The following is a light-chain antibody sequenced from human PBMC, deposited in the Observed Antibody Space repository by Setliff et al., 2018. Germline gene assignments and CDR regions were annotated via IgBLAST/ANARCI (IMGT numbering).Light chain of an antibody. CDR1: SSDVGGYNY. J-gene: IGLJ1*01. Sequence: ALTQPASVSGSPGQSITISCTGTSSDVGGYNYVSWYQQHPGKAPKLMIYDVSKRPSGVSNRFSGSKSGTSASLAITGLQAEDEADYYCQSYDSSLSGYVFGTGTKVTVL. CDR3: QSYDSSLSGYV. V-gene: IGLV2-14*01. CDR2: DVS.